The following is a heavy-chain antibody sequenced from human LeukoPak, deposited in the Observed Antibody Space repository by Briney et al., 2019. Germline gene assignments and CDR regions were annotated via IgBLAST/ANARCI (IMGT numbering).Heavy chain of an antibody. J-gene: IGHJ5*02. CDR1: GYTFTSYG. V-gene: IGHV1-18*01. D-gene: IGHD3-10*01. CDR3: ARDRLAYGSGRNGRFDP. Sequence: ASVKVSCKASGYTFTSYGISWVRQAPGQGLEWMGWTSAYNGNTNYAQKLQGRVTMTTDTSTSTAYMELRSLRSDDTAVYYCARDRLAYGSGRNGRFDPWGQGNLVTVSS. CDR2: TSAYNGNT.